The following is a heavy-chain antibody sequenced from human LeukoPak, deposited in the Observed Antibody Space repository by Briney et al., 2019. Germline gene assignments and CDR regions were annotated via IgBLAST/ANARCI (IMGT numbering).Heavy chain of an antibody. J-gene: IGHJ6*02. CDR2: INHNGNVN. CDR1: GLTFSSYG. D-gene: IGHD3-16*01. CDR3: ARGGGLDV. Sequence: GGCLRLSCSASGLTFSSYGLNWARQAPWKGLEWVVSINHNGNVNYYVDSVKGRFTISRDNAKNSLYLQMSNLRAEDTAVYFCARGGGLDVWGQGATVTVSS. V-gene: IGHV3-7*03.